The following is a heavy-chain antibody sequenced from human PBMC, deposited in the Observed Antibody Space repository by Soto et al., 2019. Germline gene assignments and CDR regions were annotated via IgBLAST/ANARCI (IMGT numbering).Heavy chain of an antibody. CDR3: AKDIGPGTRRDYYGMDV. CDR2: ISYDGSNK. V-gene: IGHV3-30*18. CDR1: GFTFSSYG. J-gene: IGHJ6*02. Sequence: RGSLRLSCAASGFTFSSYGMHWVRQAPGKGLEWVAVISYDGSNKYYADSVKGRFTISRDNSKNTLYLQMNSLRAEDTAVYYCAKDIGPGTRRDYYGMDVWGQGTTVTVSS. D-gene: IGHD3-10*01.